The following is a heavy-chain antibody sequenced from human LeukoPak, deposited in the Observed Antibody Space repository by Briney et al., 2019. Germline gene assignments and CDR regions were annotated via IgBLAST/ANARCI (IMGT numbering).Heavy chain of an antibody. CDR3: ARQYCGGDCYNP. CDR2: INPSTGGT. D-gene: IGHD2-21*02. V-gene: IGHV1-2*02. CDR1: GYTFTTYY. Sequence: SSVKVSCKASGYTFTTYYMHCVRHATGQRLQWMGCINPSTGGTKYAENFQGRVTMTRDTSITTAYMELSRLTSDDTGVYYCARQYCGGDCYNPWGQGTLVIVAS. J-gene: IGHJ5*02.